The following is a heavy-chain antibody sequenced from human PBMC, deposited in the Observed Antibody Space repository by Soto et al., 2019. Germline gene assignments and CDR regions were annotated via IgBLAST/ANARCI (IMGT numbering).Heavy chain of an antibody. Sequence: SVKVSCKASGFTFTSSAVQWVRQARGQRLEWIGWIVVGSGNTNYAQKFQERVTITRDMSTSTAYMELSSLRSEDTAVYYCAAGSNADYYYYGMDVWDQGTTVTVSS. CDR3: AAGSNADYYYYGMDV. V-gene: IGHV1-58*01. J-gene: IGHJ6*02. CDR2: IVVGSGNT. CDR1: GFTFTSSA.